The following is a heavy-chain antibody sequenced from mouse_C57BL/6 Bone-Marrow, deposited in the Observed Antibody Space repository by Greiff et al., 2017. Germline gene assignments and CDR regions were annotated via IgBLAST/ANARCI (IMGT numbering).Heavy chain of an antibody. CDR3: AKRGDYYGSSPYAMDY. V-gene: IGHV2-9*01. D-gene: IGHD1-1*01. J-gene: IGHJ4*01. Sequence: VKLVESGPGLVAPSQCLSITCTASGFSLTSYGVDWVRQPPGKGLEWLGVICGGGSTNYNSALMSRLSTSKDNSKSQVFLKMNSLQTDDKAMYYCAKRGDYYGSSPYAMDYWGQGTSVTVSS. CDR1: GFSLTSYG. CDR2: ICGGGST.